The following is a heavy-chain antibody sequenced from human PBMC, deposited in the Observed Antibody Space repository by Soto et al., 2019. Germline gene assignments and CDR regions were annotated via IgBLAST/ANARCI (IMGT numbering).Heavy chain of an antibody. D-gene: IGHD1-26*01. Sequence: EVKLVETGGASIQPGGSLTLSCAVSGFTVSTNYMAWVRQGPGKGLEWVSVIYTGGTTYYADSVTGRFTFSRDTSKNILYLHLNSLTTDDTAVYYCARVWGYYFESWGQGTLVAVSS. CDR2: IYTGGTT. J-gene: IGHJ4*02. V-gene: IGHV3-53*02. CDR1: GFTVSTNY. CDR3: ARVWGYYFES.